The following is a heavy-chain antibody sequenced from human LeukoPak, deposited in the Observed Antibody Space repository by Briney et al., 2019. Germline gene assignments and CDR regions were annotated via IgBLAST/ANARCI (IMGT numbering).Heavy chain of an antibody. J-gene: IGHJ6*02. Sequence: ASVKVSCKASGYTFTGYYVHWVRQAPGQGLEWMGRINPNSGDTNYAQKFQGRVTMTRDTSIGTAYMELSRLRSDDTAVYYCARDRGPLQSNYYGMDVWGQGTTVTGSS. D-gene: IGHD5-24*01. V-gene: IGHV1-2*06. CDR1: GYTFTGYY. CDR2: INPNSGDT. CDR3: ARDRGPLQSNYYGMDV.